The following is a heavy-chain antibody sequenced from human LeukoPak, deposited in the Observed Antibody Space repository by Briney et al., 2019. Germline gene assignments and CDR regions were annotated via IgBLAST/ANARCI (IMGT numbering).Heavy chain of an antibody. CDR1: GGSFSGYY. D-gene: IGHD4-4*01. CDR3: ARGRVTVTTPSSYFDY. CDR2: INHSGST. Sequence: PSETLSLTCAVYGGSFSGYYWSWIRQPPGKGLEWIGEINHSGSTNYNPSLKSRVTISVDTSKNQFSLKLSSVTAADTAVYYCARGRVTVTTPSSYFDYWGQGTLVTVSS. V-gene: IGHV4-34*01. J-gene: IGHJ4*02.